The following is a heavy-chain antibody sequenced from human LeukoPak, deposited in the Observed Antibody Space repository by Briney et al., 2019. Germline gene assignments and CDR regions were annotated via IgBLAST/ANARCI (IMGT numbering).Heavy chain of an antibody. CDR3: ARAFIYSWFDP. Sequence: SETLSLTCTVSGGSISSSSYYWGWIRRPPGKGLEWIGSIYYSGSTYYNPSLKSRVTISVDTSKNQFSLKLSSVTAADTAVYYCARAFIYSWFDPWGQGTLVTVSS. D-gene: IGHD4-11*01. V-gene: IGHV4-39*07. CDR2: IYYSGST. J-gene: IGHJ5*02. CDR1: GGSISSSSYY.